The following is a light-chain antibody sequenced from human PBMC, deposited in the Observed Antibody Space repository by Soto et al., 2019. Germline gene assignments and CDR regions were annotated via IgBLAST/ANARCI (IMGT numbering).Light chain of an antibody. CDR1: QSIGNS. Sequence: DIQMTQSPSSLSASVGDRVTITCRASQSIGNSLIWYQQKPGKAPNLLIYDASTLQTGVPSRFSGRGSGTDFALTISSLQPEDFATYHCQQSHSIPLTFGPGTKVDIK. J-gene: IGKJ3*01. CDR2: DAS. V-gene: IGKV1-39*01. CDR3: QQSHSIPLT.